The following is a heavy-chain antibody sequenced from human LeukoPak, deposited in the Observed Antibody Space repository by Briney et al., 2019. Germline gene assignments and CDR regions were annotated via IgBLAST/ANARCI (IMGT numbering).Heavy chain of an antibody. CDR1: GGSFSGYY. J-gene: IGHJ4*02. Sequence: SETLSLTCAVYGGSFSGYYWSWIRQPPGKGLEWIGEINHSGSTNYNPSLKSRVTISVDTSKNQFSLKLSSVTAADTAVYYCADGGATSYFDYWGQGTVVTVSS. CDR2: INHSGST. CDR3: ADGGATSYFDY. D-gene: IGHD1-26*01. V-gene: IGHV4-34*01.